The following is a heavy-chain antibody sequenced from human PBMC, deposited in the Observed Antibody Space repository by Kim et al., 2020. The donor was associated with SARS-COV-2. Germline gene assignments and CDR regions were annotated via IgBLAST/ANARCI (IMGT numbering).Heavy chain of an antibody. CDR3: AKRTTSSYYYGSGSELPDY. CDR1: GFTFSSYG. CDR2: ISYDGSNK. V-gene: IGHV3-30*18. Sequence: GGSLRLSCAASGFTFSSYGMHWVRQAPGKGLEWVAVISYDGSNKYYADSVKGRFTISRDNSKNTLYLQMNSLRAEDTAVYYCAKRTTSSYYYGSGSELPDYWGQGTLVTVSS. J-gene: IGHJ4*02. D-gene: IGHD3-10*01.